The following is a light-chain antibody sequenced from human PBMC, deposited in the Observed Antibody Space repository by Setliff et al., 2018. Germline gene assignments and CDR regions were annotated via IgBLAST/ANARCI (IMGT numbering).Light chain of an antibody. CDR3: ISYLYSQTLYV. CDR1: GSDVGGYDY. J-gene: IGLJ1*01. V-gene: IGLV2-14*03. Sequence: QSALTQPASVSGSPGQTIILSCTGTGSDVGGYDYISWYQLHPGKVPKLMIYDVINRPSGVSDRFSGSKSGNTASLTISGLQAEDEATHYCISYLYSQTLYVFGTGTKVTVL. CDR2: DVI.